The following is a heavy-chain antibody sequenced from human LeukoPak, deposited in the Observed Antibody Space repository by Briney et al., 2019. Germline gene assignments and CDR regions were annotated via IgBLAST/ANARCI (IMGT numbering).Heavy chain of an antibody. D-gene: IGHD6-6*01. J-gene: IGHJ4*02. V-gene: IGHV4-59*01. CDR3: ARHLYSSSPDLLFDY. Sequence: PSETLSLTCTVSGGSISSYYWSWIRQPPGKGLEWIGYIYYSGSTNYNPSLKSQVTISVDTSKNQFSLKLSSVTAADTAVYYCARHLYSSSPDLLFDYWGQGTLVTVSS. CDR2: IYYSGST. CDR1: GGSISSYY.